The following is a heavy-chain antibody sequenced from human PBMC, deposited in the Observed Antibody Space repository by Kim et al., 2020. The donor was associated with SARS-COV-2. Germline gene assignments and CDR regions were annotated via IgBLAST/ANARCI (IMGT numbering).Heavy chain of an antibody. Sequence: ASVKVSCKASGYTFTSYDINWVRQATGQGLEWMGWMNPNSGNTGYAQKFQGRVTMTRNTSISTAYMELSSLRSEDTAVYYCARGGIQLWSYYYYGMDVWGQGTTVTVSS. CDR1: GYTFTSYD. V-gene: IGHV1-8*01. CDR3: ARGGIQLWSYYYYGMDV. CDR2: MNPNSGNT. D-gene: IGHD5-18*01. J-gene: IGHJ6*02.